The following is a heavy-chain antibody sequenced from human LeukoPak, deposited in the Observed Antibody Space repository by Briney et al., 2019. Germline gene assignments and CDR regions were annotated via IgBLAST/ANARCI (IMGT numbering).Heavy chain of an antibody. D-gene: IGHD3-22*01. CDR3: AKDYYDSSGYYYAH. CDR2: ISGSGGST. CDR1: GFTFSSYA. Sequence: GGSLRLSCAASGFTFSSYAMSWVRQAPGKGLEWVSAISGSGGSTYYADSVKGRFTISRDNSKNTLYLQMNSLRAEDTAVYHRAKDYYDSSGYYYAHWGQGTLVTVSS. V-gene: IGHV3-23*01. J-gene: IGHJ4*02.